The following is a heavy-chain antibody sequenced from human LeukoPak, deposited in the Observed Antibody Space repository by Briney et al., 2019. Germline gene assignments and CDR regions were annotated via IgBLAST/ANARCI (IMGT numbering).Heavy chain of an antibody. Sequence: PGWSLRLSCAASGFTFSSYAMSWVRQAPGKGLEWVSAISGSGGSTYYADSVKGRFTISRDNSKNTLYLQMNSLRAEDTAVYYCAKDLTDIVVVPAAPFDYWGQGTLVTVSS. J-gene: IGHJ4*02. CDR2: ISGSGGST. CDR3: AKDLTDIVVVPAAPFDY. CDR1: GFTFSSYA. D-gene: IGHD2-2*01. V-gene: IGHV3-23*01.